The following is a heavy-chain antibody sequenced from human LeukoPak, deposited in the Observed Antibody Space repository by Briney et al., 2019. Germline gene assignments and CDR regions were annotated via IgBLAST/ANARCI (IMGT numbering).Heavy chain of an antibody. D-gene: IGHD2-2*02. CDR2: TYYRSKWYN. J-gene: IGHJ5*02. CDR1: GDSVSSNSAA. CDR3: ARGFGDCSSTSCYTVWFDP. Sequence: SQTLSLTCAISGDSVSSNSAAWNWIRQSPSRGLEWLGRTYYRSKWYNDYAVSVKSRITINPDTSKNQFSLQLNSVTSEDTAVYYCARGFGDCSSTSCYTVWFDPWGQGTLVTVSS. V-gene: IGHV6-1*01.